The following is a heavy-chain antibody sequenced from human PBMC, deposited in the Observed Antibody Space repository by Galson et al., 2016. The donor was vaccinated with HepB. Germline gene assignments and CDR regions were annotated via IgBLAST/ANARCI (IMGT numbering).Heavy chain of an antibody. Sequence: SVKVSCKASGYSFTNNVIHWVRQAPGQRLEWMGWINAGNGVTKYSQKFQGRVTITRDKSASTAYMELSSLRSEDTAVYYCARSAGQSAFDYWGQGTLVTVSS. CDR1: GYSFTNNV. D-gene: IGHD6-19*01. CDR3: ARSAGQSAFDY. CDR2: INAGNGVT. J-gene: IGHJ4*02. V-gene: IGHV1-3*01.